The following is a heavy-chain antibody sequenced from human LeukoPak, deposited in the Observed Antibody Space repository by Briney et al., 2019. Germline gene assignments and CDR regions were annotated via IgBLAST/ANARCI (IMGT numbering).Heavy chain of an antibody. J-gene: IGHJ3*01. V-gene: IGHV6-1*01. Sequence: SQTLSLTCAISGDSVSSNTATWNWIRQSPSRGLEWLGRTYYRSEWSHDYAVSLKGRIVINPDTSRNQFSLQLNSVTPEDTAVYYCAKRGGATEAFDFWGQGTMVTVSS. CDR2: TYYRSEWSH. CDR3: AKRGGATEAFDF. CDR1: GDSVSSNTAT. D-gene: IGHD1-26*01.